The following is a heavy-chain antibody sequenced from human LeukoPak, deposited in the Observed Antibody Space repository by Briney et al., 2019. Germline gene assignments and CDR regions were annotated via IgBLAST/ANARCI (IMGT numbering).Heavy chain of an antibody. CDR1: GFTFSDYW. CDR2: IKQDGSEK. V-gene: IGHV3-7*04. D-gene: IGHD1-14*01. Sequence: GGSLRLSCAASGFTFSDYWMSWVRQAPGKGLEWVANIKQDGSEKYYVDSVKGRFTISRDNAKNSLCLQMNSLRAEDTALYYCARHNPLWGYWGQGTLVTVSS. J-gene: IGHJ4*02. CDR3: ARHNPLWGY.